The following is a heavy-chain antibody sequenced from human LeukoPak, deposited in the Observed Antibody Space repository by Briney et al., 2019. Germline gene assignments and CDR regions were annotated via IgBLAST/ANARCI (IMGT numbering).Heavy chain of an antibody. V-gene: IGHV3-11*04. J-gene: IGHJ5*02. D-gene: IGHD2-2*01. CDR1: GFTFSDYY. CDR2: ISSSGSTI. CDR3: ARYCSSTSCYRLWFDP. Sequence: PGGSLRLSCAASGFTFSDYYMSWIRQAPGKGLEWVSYISSSGSTIYYADSVKGRFTISRDNAKNSLYLQMNSLRAEDTAVYYCARYCSSTSCYRLWFDPWGQGTLVTVSS.